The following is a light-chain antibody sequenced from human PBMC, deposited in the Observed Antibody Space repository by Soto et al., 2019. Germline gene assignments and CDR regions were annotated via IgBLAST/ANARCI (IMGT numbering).Light chain of an antibody. CDR1: QTVRNNY. CDR3: HQRQRWPRT. J-gene: IGKJ1*01. Sequence: EFVLTQSPGTLSLSPGERATLSCRASQTVRNNYLAWYQQKPGQAPRLLIYEASNRAAGIPARFSGSGSGTDFTLTITSLEPEDFAFYYCHQRQRWPRTFGQGTKVDIK. CDR2: EAS. V-gene: IGKV3-11*01.